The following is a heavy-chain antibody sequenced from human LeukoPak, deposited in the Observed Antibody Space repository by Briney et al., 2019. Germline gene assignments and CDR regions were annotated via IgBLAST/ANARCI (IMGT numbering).Heavy chain of an antibody. D-gene: IGHD5-12*01. V-gene: IGHV3-23*01. CDR1: GFTFSNFG. CDR3: AKENKVDYFDY. CDR2: ISGSGGST. Sequence: GGSLRLSCAASGFTFSNFGLTWVRQAPGKGLEWVSAISGSGGSTYYADSVKGRFTISRDNSKNTLYLQMNSLRAEDTAVYYCAKENKVDYFDYWGQGTLVTVSS. J-gene: IGHJ4*02.